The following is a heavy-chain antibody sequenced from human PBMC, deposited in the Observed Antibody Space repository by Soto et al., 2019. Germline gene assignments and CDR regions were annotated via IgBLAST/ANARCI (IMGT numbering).Heavy chain of an antibody. D-gene: IGHD6-13*01. Sequence: EVQLLESGGGLVQPGGSLRLSCAAYGFTFSSYAMSWVRQAPGKGLEWISGITGSGGDTYYADSVKGRFTISRDNFQNTLYLQMNSLRAEDTAVYYCAKGKRYSSSWYGAFDYWGQGTLVTVSS. CDR3: AKGKRYSSSWYGAFDY. V-gene: IGHV3-23*01. CDR1: GFTFSSYA. CDR2: ITGSGGDT. J-gene: IGHJ4*02.